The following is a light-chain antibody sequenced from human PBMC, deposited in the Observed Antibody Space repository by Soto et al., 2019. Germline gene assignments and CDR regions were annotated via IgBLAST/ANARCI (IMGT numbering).Light chain of an antibody. V-gene: IGKV1-9*01. CDR3: QQLNSYPFLT. CDR1: QGISSY. Sequence: DIQLTQSPSFLSASVGDRVTITCRASQGISSYLAWYQQKPGKAPKLLIYAASTLQSGVPSRFSGSGSGTEFTLTISSLQPEDFATYSCQQLNSYPFLTFGRGTKVEIK. CDR2: AAS. J-gene: IGKJ4*01.